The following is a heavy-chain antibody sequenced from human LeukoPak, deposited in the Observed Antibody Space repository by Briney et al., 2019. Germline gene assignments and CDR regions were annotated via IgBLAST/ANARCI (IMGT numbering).Heavy chain of an antibody. CDR3: AKSGWDPWH. CDR2: IDYRGTT. Sequence: SETLSLTCTVSGGSVGSTTYYWGWIRQPPGKGLEWIGHIDYRGTTYYNPSLNSRVTISADTSKNQFSLKLSSVTAADTAVYYCAKSGWDPWHWGQGNLVTVSS. V-gene: IGHV4-39*01. J-gene: IGHJ4*02. CDR1: GGSVGSTTYY. D-gene: IGHD1-26*01.